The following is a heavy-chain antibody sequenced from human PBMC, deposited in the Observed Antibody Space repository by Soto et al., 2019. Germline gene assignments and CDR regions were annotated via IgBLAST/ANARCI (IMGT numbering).Heavy chain of an antibody. Sequence: GGSLRLSCAASGFTFSSYGMHWVRQAPGKGLEWVAVISYDGSNKYYADSVKGRFTISRDNSKNTLYLQMNSLRAEDTAVYYCAKAPLAVDTAMADAFYFDYWGQGTLVTVSS. CDR3: AKAPLAVDTAMADAFYFDY. CDR2: ISYDGSNK. CDR1: GFTFSSYG. J-gene: IGHJ4*02. D-gene: IGHD5-18*01. V-gene: IGHV3-30*18.